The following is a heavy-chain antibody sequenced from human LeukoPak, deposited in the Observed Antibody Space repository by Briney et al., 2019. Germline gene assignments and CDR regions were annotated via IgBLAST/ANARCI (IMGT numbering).Heavy chain of an antibody. CDR1: GGSISSYY. D-gene: IGHD3-10*01. CDR3: ARGGARWFGERYHFDL. J-gene: IGHJ2*01. CDR2: IYTSGST. Sequence: PSETLSLTCTVSGGSISSYYWSWIRQPAGKGLEWIGRIYTSGSTNYNPSLKSRVTMSVDASKNQFSLKLSSVTAADTAVYYCARGGARWFGERYHFDLWGRGTLVTVSS. V-gene: IGHV4-4*07.